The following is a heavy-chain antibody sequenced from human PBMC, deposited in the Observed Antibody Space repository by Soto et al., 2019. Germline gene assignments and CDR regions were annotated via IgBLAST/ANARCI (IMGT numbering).Heavy chain of an antibody. V-gene: IGHV4-61*08. J-gene: IGHJ4*02. D-gene: IGHD1-26*01. CDR1: GGSISSGDYY. CDR3: ARDPGELLPFDY. Sequence: PSETLSLTCTVSGGSISSGDYYWSWIRQPPGKGLEWIGYIYYSGSTNYNPSLKSRVTISVDTSKNQFSLKLSSVTAADTAVYYCARDPGELLPFDYWGQGTLVTVSS. CDR2: IYYSGST.